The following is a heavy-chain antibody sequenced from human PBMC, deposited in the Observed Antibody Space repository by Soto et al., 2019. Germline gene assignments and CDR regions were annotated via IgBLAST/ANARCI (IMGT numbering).Heavy chain of an antibody. CDR1: GFTFDDYA. CDR3: AKDRGNGEVEFDSVTMIVVAFDY. D-gene: IGHD3-22*01. V-gene: IGHV3-9*01. J-gene: IGHJ4*02. Sequence: EVQLVESGGGLVQPGRSPRLSCAASGFTFDDYAMHWVRQAPGKGLEWVSGISWNSGSIGYADSVKGRFTISRDNAKNSLYLQMNSLRAEDTALYYCAKDRGNGEVEFDSVTMIVVAFDYWGQGTLVTVSS. CDR2: ISWNSGSI.